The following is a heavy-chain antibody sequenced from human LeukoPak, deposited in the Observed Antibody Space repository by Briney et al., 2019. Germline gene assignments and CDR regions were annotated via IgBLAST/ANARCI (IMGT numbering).Heavy chain of an antibody. V-gene: IGHV3-15*01. J-gene: IGHJ6*03. CDR1: GFSFSNAW. Sequence: AGSLRLSCAASGFSFSNAWMSWVRQAPGKGLEWVGRIKSKTDRGTTDYAAPGKGRLTISRDDSKNTLYLPMNSLKSEDTAVYYCTTPPFYCTNGVCHMGYYYYHMDVWGKGTTVTVSS. D-gene: IGHD2-8*01. CDR3: TTPPFYCTNGVCHMGYYYYHMDV. CDR2: IKSKTDRGTT.